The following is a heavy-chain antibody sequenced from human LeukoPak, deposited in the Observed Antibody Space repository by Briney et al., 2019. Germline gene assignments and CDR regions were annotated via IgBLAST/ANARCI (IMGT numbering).Heavy chain of an antibody. CDR3: ARDGYGDYVLGYFDY. CDR2: ISYDGSNK. Sequence: GRSLRLSCAAPGFTFSSYAMHWVRQAPGKGLEWVAVISYDGSNKYYADSVKGRFTISRDNSKNTLYLQMNSLRAEDTAVYYCARDGYGDYVLGYFDYWGQGTLVTVSS. D-gene: IGHD4-17*01. V-gene: IGHV3-30-3*01. CDR1: GFTFSSYA. J-gene: IGHJ4*02.